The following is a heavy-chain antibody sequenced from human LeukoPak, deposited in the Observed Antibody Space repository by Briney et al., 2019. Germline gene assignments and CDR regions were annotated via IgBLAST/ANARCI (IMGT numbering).Heavy chain of an antibody. Sequence: PSETLSLTCAVYGGSFSGYYWSWIRQPPGKGLEWIGEINHSGSTNYNPSLKSRVTISVDTSKNQFSLKLSSVTAADTAVYYCARHTGYDYVWGSYRYKYYFDYWGQGTLVTVSS. CDR2: INHSGST. D-gene: IGHD3-16*02. CDR3: ARHTGYDYVWGSYRYKYYFDY. CDR1: GGSFSGYY. J-gene: IGHJ4*02. V-gene: IGHV4-34*01.